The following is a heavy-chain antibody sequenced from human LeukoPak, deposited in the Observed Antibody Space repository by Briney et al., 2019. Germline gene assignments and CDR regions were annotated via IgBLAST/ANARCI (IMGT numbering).Heavy chain of an antibody. V-gene: IGHV1-2*02. CDR3: ASTVTTLGSFDY. D-gene: IGHD4-17*01. Sequence: ASVKVSCKASGYTFTGYYMHWVRQASGQGLEWMGWINPNSGGTNYAQKFQGRVTMTRDTSISTAYMELSRLRSDDTAVYYCASTVTTLGSFDYWGQGTLVTVSS. J-gene: IGHJ4*02. CDR1: GYTFTGYY. CDR2: INPNSGGT.